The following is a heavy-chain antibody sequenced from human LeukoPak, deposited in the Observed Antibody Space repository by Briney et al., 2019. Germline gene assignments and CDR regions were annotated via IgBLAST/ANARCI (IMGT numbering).Heavy chain of an antibody. V-gene: IGHV5-51*01. CDR3: ARRVDTLKNGAAAGPDRGFDY. J-gene: IGHJ4*02. Sequence: KPGESLKISCKGSGYSFTSYWIGWVRQMPGKGLEWMGIIYPGDSDTRYSPSFQGQVTISADKSISTAYLQWSSLKASDTAMYYCARRVDTLKNGAAAGPDRGFDYWGQGTLVTVSS. CDR2: IYPGDSDT. D-gene: IGHD6-13*01. CDR1: GYSFTSYW.